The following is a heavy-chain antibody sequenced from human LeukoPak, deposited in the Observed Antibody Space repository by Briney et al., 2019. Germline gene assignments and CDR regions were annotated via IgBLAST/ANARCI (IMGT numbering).Heavy chain of an antibody. Sequence: GGSLRLSCAASGFTFSDYYMSWIRQAPGKGLEWVSYISSSGSTIYYADSVKGRFTISRDNAKNSLYLQMNSLRAEDTAVYYCARRQAYYYDSSGYFYYYGMDVWGQGTTVTVSS. D-gene: IGHD3-22*01. V-gene: IGHV3-11*04. CDR3: ARRQAYYYDSSGYFYYYGMDV. CDR1: GFTFSDYY. CDR2: ISSSGSTI. J-gene: IGHJ6*02.